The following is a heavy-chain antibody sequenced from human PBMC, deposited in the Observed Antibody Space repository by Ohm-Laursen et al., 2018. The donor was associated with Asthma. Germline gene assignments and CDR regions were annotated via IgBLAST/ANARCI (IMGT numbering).Heavy chain of an antibody. CDR1: GYSVTSYA. D-gene: IGHD2-21*01. CDR3: VRDVVDRFDD. V-gene: IGHV1-18*04. CDR2: IYIANT. Sequence: GASVKVSCKASGYSVTSYAFSWVRQAPGQRPEWMGWIYIANTNYAPKFRDRVTMTTDTSTNTLYMELRRLKSDDTAVYYCVRDVVDRFDDWGQGSLVSVSS. J-gene: IGHJ4*02.